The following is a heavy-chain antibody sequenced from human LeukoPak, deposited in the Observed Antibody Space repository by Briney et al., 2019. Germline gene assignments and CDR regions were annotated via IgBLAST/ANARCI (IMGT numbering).Heavy chain of an antibody. CDR3: ARGPMVRGDLSPSYFDY. CDR1: GGTFSSYA. D-gene: IGHD3-10*01. Sequence: ASVKVSCKASGGTFSSYAISWVRQAPGQGLEWMGGIIPIFGTANYAQKFQGRVTITADGSTSTAYMELSSLRSEDTAVYYCARGPMVRGDLSPSYFDYWGQGTLVTVSS. CDR2: IIPIFGTA. J-gene: IGHJ4*02. V-gene: IGHV1-69*13.